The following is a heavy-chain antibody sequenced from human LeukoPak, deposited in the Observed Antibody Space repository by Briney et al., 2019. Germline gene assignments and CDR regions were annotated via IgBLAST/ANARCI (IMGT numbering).Heavy chain of an antibody. Sequence: GGSLRLSCAASGFTFSSYGIHWVRQAPGKGLEWVALISFDGSIKYYADSVKGRLTISRDNSRNTLYLQMNSLRTEDTAVYYCATYHMTTVVTPAYWGQGTLVTVSS. CDR3: ATYHMTTVVTPAY. CDR2: ISFDGSIK. V-gene: IGHV3-30*03. CDR1: GFTFSSYG. J-gene: IGHJ4*02. D-gene: IGHD4-23*01.